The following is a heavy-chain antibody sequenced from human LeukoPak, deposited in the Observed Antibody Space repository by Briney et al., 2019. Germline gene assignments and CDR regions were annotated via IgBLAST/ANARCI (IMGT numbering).Heavy chain of an antibody. V-gene: IGHV3-48*03. D-gene: IGHD6-13*01. J-gene: IGHJ6*02. CDR1: GFTFSSYE. Sequence: GGSLRLSCAASGFTFSSYEMNWVRQAPGKGLEWVSYISSSGRTIYYADSVKGRFTISRDNAKNSLYLQMNSLRAEDTAVYYCARDLGSSWQLLINYYGMDVWGQGTTVTVSS. CDR2: ISSSGRTI. CDR3: ARDLGSSWQLLINYYGMDV.